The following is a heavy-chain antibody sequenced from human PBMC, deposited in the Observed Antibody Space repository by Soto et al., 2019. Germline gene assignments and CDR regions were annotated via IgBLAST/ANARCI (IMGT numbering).Heavy chain of an antibody. J-gene: IGHJ6*02. Sequence: HPGGSLRLSCEASGFIFSDYVMNWVRQGPGKGLEWVSTIGRDDNKYYADSVKGRFTISRDTSKNTLFLQMNSLRAEDTALYFCAKDGTTGGQHYLAMDVWGQGTAVTVSS. CDR3: AKDGTTGGQHYLAMDV. V-gene: IGHV3-23*01. CDR1: GFIFSDYV. CDR2: IGRDDNK. D-gene: IGHD2-15*01.